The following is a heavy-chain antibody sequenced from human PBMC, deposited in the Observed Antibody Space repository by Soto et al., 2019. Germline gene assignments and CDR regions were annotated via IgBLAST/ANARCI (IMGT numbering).Heavy chain of an antibody. V-gene: IGHV1-8*01. CDR3: AREHRLNGASDY. D-gene: IGHD4-17*01. CDR1: GYTFTSYD. J-gene: IGHJ4*01. Sequence: ASVKVSCKASGYTFTSYDINWVRQATGQGLEWMGWMNPNSGNTGNAQKFQGRVTMTRNTSISTAYMELSSLRSEDTAVYYCAREHRLNGASDYWGQGTLVTVSS. CDR2: MNPNSGNT.